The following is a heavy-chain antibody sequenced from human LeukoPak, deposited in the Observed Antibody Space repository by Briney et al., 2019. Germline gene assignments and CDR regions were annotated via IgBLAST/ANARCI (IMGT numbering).Heavy chain of an antibody. V-gene: IGHV4-61*02. CDR2: IYTSGST. D-gene: IGHD2-21*01. CDR3: AREYRTIPLNYYYMDV. CDR1: GGSISSGSYY. J-gene: IGHJ6*03. Sequence: SQTLSLTCTVSGGSISSGSYYWSWIRQPAGKGLERIGRIYTSGSTNYNPSLKSRVTISVDTSKNQFSLKLSSVTAADTAVYYCAREYRTIPLNYYYMDVWGKGTTVTVSS.